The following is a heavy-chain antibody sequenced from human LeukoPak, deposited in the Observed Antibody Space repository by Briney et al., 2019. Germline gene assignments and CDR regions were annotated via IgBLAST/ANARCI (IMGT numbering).Heavy chain of an antibody. J-gene: IGHJ4*02. D-gene: IGHD3-3*01. CDR2: VTGSGGDT. Sequence: PGGSLRLSCAASGFTFSNYAMSWVRQTPGKGLECVSVVTGSGGDTYYTGSVNGRFTISRDNSKNTLYLQMDSLRDEDTAVYYCARGDFWSGYYTGLYWGQGTLITVSS. CDR1: GFTFSNYA. CDR3: ARGDFWSGYYTGLY. V-gene: IGHV3-23*01.